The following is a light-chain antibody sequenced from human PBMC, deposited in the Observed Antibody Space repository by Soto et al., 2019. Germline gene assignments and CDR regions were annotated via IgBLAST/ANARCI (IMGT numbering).Light chain of an antibody. CDR3: SSYAGSNAYV. V-gene: IGLV2-8*01. Sequence: QSVRAQPPSASGSPGQSVTISCTGTGSDVGGYNYVSWYQQHPGKAPKLMIYEVSKRPSGVPDRFSGSKSGNTASLTVSGLQAEDEADYYCSSYAGSNAYVFGTGTKVTVL. CDR2: EVS. J-gene: IGLJ1*01. CDR1: GSDVGGYNY.